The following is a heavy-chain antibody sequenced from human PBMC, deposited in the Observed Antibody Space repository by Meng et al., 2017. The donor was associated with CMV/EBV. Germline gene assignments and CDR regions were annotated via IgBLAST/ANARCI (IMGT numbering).Heavy chain of an antibody. J-gene: IGHJ4*02. CDR1: GGSISSSSYW. CDR2: NHYRGTN. CDR3: ARDPSLRWIDY. V-gene: IGHV4-39*07. D-gene: IGHD4-23*01. Sequence: QVQLQESGPGLVKASETLSLPCAVSGGSISSSSYWWGCSQQPGEKGQEWIGSNHYRGTNYYPPPLKSGVTISNDTYKHQFPLMLSSVTAADTVEYYCARDPSLRWIDYWGQGTLVTVSS.